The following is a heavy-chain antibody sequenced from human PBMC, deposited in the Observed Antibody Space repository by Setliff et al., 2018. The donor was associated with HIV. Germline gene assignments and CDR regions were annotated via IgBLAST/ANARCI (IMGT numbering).Heavy chain of an antibody. CDR3: TKERGDGYGYYFHY. CDR1: ELTFSTHA. D-gene: IGHD5-12*01. J-gene: IGHJ4*02. CDR2: ISYDGTNK. V-gene: IGHV3-30-3*01. Sequence: PGGSLRLSCAASELTFSTHAIHWVRQAPGKGLEWVAVISYDGTNKYYAYSVKGRFSISRDNSKNTVYLEMNSLRAGDTAVYYFTKERGDGYGYYFHYWGQGTLVTVSS.